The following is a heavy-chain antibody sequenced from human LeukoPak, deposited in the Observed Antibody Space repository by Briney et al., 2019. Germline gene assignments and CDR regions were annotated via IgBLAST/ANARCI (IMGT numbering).Heavy chain of an antibody. Sequence: RGSLRLSCAASGFAFSTYGMYWVRQPPGKGLEWMAVISHDGGNKFYADSVRGRFTSPRDNSKNTLYLQMSNLRTEDSAVYYYAKARPMYDSSAYFDYWGQGTLVTVSS. J-gene: IGHJ4*02. V-gene: IGHV3-30*18. D-gene: IGHD3-22*01. CDR1: GFAFSTYG. CDR3: AKARPMYDSSAYFDY. CDR2: ISHDGGNK.